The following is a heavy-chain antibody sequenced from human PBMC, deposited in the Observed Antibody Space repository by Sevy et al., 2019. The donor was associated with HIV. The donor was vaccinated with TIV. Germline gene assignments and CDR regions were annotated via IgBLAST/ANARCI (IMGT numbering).Heavy chain of an antibody. Sequence: GGSLRLSCAASGFTFSSYGMHWVRHAPGKGLEWVAVISYDGSNKYYADSVKGRFTISRDNSKNTLYLQMNSLRAEDTAVYYCAKRGRDYDLWSGYYYYYGMDVWGQGTTVTVSS. CDR3: AKRGRDYDLWSGYYYYYGMDV. D-gene: IGHD3-3*01. V-gene: IGHV3-30*18. CDR2: ISYDGSNK. J-gene: IGHJ6*02. CDR1: GFTFSSYG.